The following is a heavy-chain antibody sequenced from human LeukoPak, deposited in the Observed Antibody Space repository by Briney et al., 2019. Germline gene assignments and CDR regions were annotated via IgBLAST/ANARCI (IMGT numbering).Heavy chain of an antibody. CDR3: ARVVSPDYYYYGMDV. J-gene: IGHJ6*02. V-gene: IGHV1-69*13. CDR2: IIPIFGTA. CDR1: GGTFSSYA. Sequence: SVTVSCKASGGTFSSYAISWVRQAPGQGLEWMGGIIPIFGTANYAQKFQGRVTITADESTSTAYMELSSLRSEDTAVYYCARVVSPDYYYYGMDVWGQGTTVTVSS. D-gene: IGHD2-2*01.